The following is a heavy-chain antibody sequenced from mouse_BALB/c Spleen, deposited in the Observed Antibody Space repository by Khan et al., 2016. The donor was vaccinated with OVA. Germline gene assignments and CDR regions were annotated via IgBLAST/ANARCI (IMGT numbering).Heavy chain of an antibody. V-gene: IGHV3-2*02. D-gene: IGHD3-1*01. CDR2: ITYSGST. Sequence: EVQLQESGPGLVKPSQSLSLTCTVTGYSITSAYAWNWIRPFPGDKLEWMGYITYSGSTTYTPSLKSRFSLTRDTSKNQFFLQLNSVTNEATATYYGARGLRYFDYWGQGTTLTVSS. CDR1: GYSITSAYA. J-gene: IGHJ2*01. CDR3: ARGLRYFDY.